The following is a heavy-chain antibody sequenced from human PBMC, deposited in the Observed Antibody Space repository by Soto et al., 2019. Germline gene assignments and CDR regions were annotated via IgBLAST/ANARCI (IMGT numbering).Heavy chain of an antibody. Sequence: QVQLVQSGGEVKKPGASVKVSCKASGYTFSNYAISRVRQAPGQGLEWMGWITAHNGNTKYAQKFQARVTMTTDTSTSTASMELRSLTSDDTAVYYCARDAPYDDFWSGVMELYYYGMDVWGQGTTVTVSS. V-gene: IGHV1-18*01. CDR2: ITAHNGNT. D-gene: IGHD3-3*01. J-gene: IGHJ6*02. CDR3: ARDAPYDDFWSGVMELYYYGMDV. CDR1: GYTFSNYA.